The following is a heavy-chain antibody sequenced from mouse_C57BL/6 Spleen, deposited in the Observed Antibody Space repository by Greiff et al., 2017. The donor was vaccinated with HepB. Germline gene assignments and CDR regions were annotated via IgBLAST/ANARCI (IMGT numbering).Heavy chain of an antibody. CDR1: GFNIKNTY. Sequence: VHVKQSVAELVRPGASVKLSCTASGFNIKNTYMHWVKQRPEQGLEWIGRIDPANGNTKYAPKFQGKATITADTSSNTAYLQLSSLTSEDTAIYYCATITYYYGSSHFDYWGQGTTLTVSS. J-gene: IGHJ2*01. CDR2: IDPANGNT. D-gene: IGHD1-1*01. CDR3: ATITYYYGSSHFDY. V-gene: IGHV14-3*01.